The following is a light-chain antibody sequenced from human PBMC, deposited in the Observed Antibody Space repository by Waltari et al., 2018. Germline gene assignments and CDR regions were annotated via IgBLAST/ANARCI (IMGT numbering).Light chain of an antibody. V-gene: IGKV3-11*01. Sequence: EIVLTQSPATLSLSPGARATLSCRASQSVSSYLAWYQQKPGQAPRLLIYDASNRATGIPARFSGSGSGTDFTLTISSLEPEDFAVYYCQQRSSTFGQGTRLEIK. J-gene: IGKJ5*01. CDR3: QQRSST. CDR1: QSVSSY. CDR2: DAS.